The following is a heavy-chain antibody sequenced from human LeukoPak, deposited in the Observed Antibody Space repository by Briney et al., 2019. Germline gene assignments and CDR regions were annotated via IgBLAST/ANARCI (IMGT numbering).Heavy chain of an antibody. CDR2: INLKSGGT. V-gene: IGHV1-2*02. J-gene: IGHJ4*02. D-gene: IGHD3-22*01. CDR3: ARADYYDSSGD. CDR1: GDTFTGNY. Sequence: ASVKVSCKASGDTFTGNYIHWVRQAPGQGLEWMGWINLKSGGTNYAQKLQDRVTVTRDRSISTAYMELNRLRSDDTAVYYCARADYYDSSGDWGQGTLVTVSS.